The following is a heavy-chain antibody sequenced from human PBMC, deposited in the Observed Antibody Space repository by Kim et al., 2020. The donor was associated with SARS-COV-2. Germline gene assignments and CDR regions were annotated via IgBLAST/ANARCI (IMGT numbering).Heavy chain of an antibody. CDR2: IYYSGST. D-gene: IGHD3-16*01. CDR1: GGSISSSSYY. CDR3: ARDWGGYGMDV. J-gene: IGHJ6*02. V-gene: IGHV4-39*07. Sequence: SETLSLTCTVSGGSISSSSYYWGWIRQPPGKGLESIGSIYYSGSTYYNPSLKSRVTISVDTSKNQFSLKLSSVTAADTAVYYCARDWGGYGMDVWGQGTTVTVSS.